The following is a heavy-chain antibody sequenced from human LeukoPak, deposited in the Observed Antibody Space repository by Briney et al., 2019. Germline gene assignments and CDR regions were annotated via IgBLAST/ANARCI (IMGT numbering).Heavy chain of an antibody. J-gene: IGHJ4*02. D-gene: IGHD3-10*01. Sequence: PGGSLRLSCAASGFTFSSYGMHWVRQAPGKGLEWVAVIWYDGSNKYYADSVKGRFTISRDNSKNPLYLQMNSLRAEDTAVYYCARDPYYYGSGSYYSYYFDYWGQGTLVTVSS. CDR2: IWYDGSNK. V-gene: IGHV3-33*01. CDR1: GFTFSSYG. CDR3: ARDPYYYGSGSYYSYYFDY.